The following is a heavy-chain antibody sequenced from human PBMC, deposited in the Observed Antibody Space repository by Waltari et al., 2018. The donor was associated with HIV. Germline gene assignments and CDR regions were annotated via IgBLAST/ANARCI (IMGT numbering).Heavy chain of an antibody. CDR1: GYAFPTYC. CDR2: ISPGDSDI. D-gene: IGHD1-26*01. CDR3: ARLVVGSSVNWFDP. Sequence: VQPLQSGPEVKNPGESLKRSGKGSGYAFPTYCIAWVRQMPGKGLEWMGIISPGDSDIRYNPSFQGQITISADKSISTAYLQWSSLKASDTAMYYCARLVVGSSVNWFDPWGQGTLVTVSS. J-gene: IGHJ5*02. V-gene: IGHV5-51*03.